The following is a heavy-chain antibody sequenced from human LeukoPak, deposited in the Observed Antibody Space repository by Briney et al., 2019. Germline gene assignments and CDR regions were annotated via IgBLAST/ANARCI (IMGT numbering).Heavy chain of an antibody. V-gene: IGHV4-59*01. J-gene: IGHJ6*03. D-gene: IGHD6-19*01. CDR3: ARDSSGWSGGYYYYYMDV. CDR2: IYYSGST. Sequence: PSETLSLTCTVSGGSISSYYWSWIRQPPGKGLEWIGYIYYSGSTNYNPSLKSRVTISVDTSKNQFSLKLSSVTAADTAVYHCARDSSGWSGGYYYYYMDVWGKGTTVTVSS. CDR1: GGSISSYY.